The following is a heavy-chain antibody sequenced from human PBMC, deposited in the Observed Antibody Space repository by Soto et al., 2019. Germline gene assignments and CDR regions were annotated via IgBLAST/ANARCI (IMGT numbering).Heavy chain of an antibody. CDR1: GFTFNSYA. J-gene: IGHJ4*01. CDR2: IGTDGNT. CDR3: VRKYPGTRPFDY. Sequence: GSLRLSCAASGFTFNSYAMNWVRQAPGEGLAWVSAIGTDGNTYYANSVKGRFTISRDNSRTTLYLQMNSLRVEDTALYYCVRKYPGTRPFDYWGQGTLVTVSS. V-gene: IGHV3-23*01. D-gene: IGHD2-2*01.